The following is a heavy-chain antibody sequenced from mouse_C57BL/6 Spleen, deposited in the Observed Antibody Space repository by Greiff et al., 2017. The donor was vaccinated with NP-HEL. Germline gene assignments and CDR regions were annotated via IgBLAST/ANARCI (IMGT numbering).Heavy chain of an antibody. D-gene: IGHD2-3*01. CDR3: TTSGSGSYDGYYAWFAY. CDR1: GFNIKDDY. J-gene: IGHJ3*01. CDR2: IDPENGDT. Sequence: EVQLQQSGAELVRPGASVKLSCTASGFNIKDDYMHWVKQRPEQGLEWIGWIDPENGDTEYASKFQGKATITGDTSSNTAYLPLSSLTSEDTAVYYCTTSGSGSYDGYYAWFAYWGQGTLVTVAA. V-gene: IGHV14-4*01.